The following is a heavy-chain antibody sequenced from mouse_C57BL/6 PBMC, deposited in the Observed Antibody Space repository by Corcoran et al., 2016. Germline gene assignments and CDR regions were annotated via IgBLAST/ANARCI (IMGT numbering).Heavy chain of an antibody. CDR2: INTYSGVP. J-gene: IGHJ4*01. Sequence: QIQLVQSGPELKKPGETVKISCKASGYTFTTYGMSWVKQAPGKGLKWMGWINTYSGVPTYADDFKGRFAFSLETSASTAYLQINNLKNEDTATYFCATELGRAMDYWGQGTSVTVSS. V-gene: IGHV9-3*01. D-gene: IGHD4-1*01. CDR1: GYTFTTYG. CDR3: ATELGRAMDY.